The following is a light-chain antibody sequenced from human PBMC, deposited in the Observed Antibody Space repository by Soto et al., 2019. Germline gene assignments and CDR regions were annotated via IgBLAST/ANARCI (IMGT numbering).Light chain of an antibody. J-gene: IGKJ3*01. CDR2: DAS. CDR3: QQRSNWPPIFT. V-gene: IGKV3-11*01. CDR1: QSVSSY. Sequence: EIVLTQSPATLSLSPGERATLSCRASQSVSSYLAWYQQKPGQAPRLLIYDASNRATGIPARFSGSGSGTDFTLTLSSREPEDFAVYYCQQRSNWPPIFTFGPGTKVDIK.